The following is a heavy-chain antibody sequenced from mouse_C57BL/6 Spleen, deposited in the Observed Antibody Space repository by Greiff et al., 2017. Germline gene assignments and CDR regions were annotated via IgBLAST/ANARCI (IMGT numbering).Heavy chain of an antibody. CDR1: GYAFSSSW. Sequence: VQVVESGPELLKPGASVKISCKASGYAFSSSWMNWVKQRPGKGLEWIGRIYPGDGDTNYNWKFKGKATLTADKSSSTAYMQRSSLTSEDSAVYFCAKGSYYSNYGFFFDYWGQGTTLTVSS. V-gene: IGHV1-82*01. CDR2: IYPGDGDT. CDR3: AKGSYYSNYGFFFDY. D-gene: IGHD2-5*01. J-gene: IGHJ2*01.